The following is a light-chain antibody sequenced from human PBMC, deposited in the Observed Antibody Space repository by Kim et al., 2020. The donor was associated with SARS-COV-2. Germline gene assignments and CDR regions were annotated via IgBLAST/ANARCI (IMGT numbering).Light chain of an antibody. V-gene: IGLV3-19*01. CDR2: GKN. Sequence: SSELTQDPAVSVALGQTVRITCQGDSLRSYYATWYQQKPGQAPILVIFGKNNRPSGIPDRFSGSSSGNTASLTITGAQAEDEADYYCNSRDSNDIVVFGGGNQLTVL. J-gene: IGLJ2*01. CDR1: SLRSYY. CDR3: NSRDSNDIVV.